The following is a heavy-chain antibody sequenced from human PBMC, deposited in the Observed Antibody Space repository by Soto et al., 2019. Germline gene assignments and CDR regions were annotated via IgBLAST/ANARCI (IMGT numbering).Heavy chain of an antibody. D-gene: IGHD3-3*01. CDR3: VRGPSRGSSLFGPLDY. V-gene: IGHV3-64D*06. CDR2: IFYSGSGS. CDR1: GFIFSTFG. Sequence: VGSLRLSCSASGFIFSTFGMFWVRQAPGQGLEYVSAIFYSGSGSYYADPVRGRFTVSRDNSKNMFYLQMSSLRVEDTALYFCVRGPSRGSSLFGPLDYWGQGTQVTVSS. J-gene: IGHJ4*02.